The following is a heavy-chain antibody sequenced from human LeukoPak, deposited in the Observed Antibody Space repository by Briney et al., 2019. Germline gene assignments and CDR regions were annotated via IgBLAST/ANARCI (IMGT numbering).Heavy chain of an antibody. Sequence: ASVKVSCKASGYTFTSYDINWVRQATGQGLEWMGWMNPNSGNTGYAQKFQVRVTMTRNTSISTAYMELSSLRSEDTAVYYCARGWVSGANKLLLGWNYWGQGTLVTVSS. CDR3: ARGWVSGANKLLLGWNY. CDR2: MNPNSGNT. CDR1: GYTFTSYD. V-gene: IGHV1-8*01. D-gene: IGHD2-15*01. J-gene: IGHJ4*02.